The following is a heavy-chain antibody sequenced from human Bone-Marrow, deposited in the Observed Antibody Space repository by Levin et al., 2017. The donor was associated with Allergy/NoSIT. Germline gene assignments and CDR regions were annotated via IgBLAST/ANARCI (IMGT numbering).Heavy chain of an antibody. CDR2: IIPIFGTA. J-gene: IGHJ3*02. CDR3: ARVVDYVWGSYRRNDAFDI. D-gene: IGHD3-16*02. CDR1: GGTFSSYS. Sequence: SVKVSCKASGGTFSSYSISWVRQAPGQGLEWMGGIIPIFGTANYAQKFQGRVTITADESTRTAYMELSSLRSEETAVYYCARVVDYVWGSYRRNDAFDIWGQGTMVTVSS. V-gene: IGHV1-69*13.